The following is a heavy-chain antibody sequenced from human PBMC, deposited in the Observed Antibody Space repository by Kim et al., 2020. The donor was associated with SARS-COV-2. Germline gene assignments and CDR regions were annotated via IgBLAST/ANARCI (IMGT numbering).Heavy chain of an antibody. CDR3: TTGSVDS. J-gene: IGHJ4*02. D-gene: IGHD2-21*01. CDR2: PDGTSK. V-gene: IGHV3-7*01. Sequence: PDGTSKYYVGSVKGRFTISRDNAQNSLFLHMNSLRADDTAVYYCTTGSVDSWGQGTLVTVSS.